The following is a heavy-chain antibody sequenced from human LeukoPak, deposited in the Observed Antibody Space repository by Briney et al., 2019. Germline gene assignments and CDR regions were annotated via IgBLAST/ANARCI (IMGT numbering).Heavy chain of an antibody. D-gene: IGHD2-15*01. Sequence: PSETLSLTCAVSGGSISSSNWWSWVRQPPGKGLEWIGEIYHSGSTDYNPSLKSRVTISVDKSKNQFSLKLSSVTAADTAVYYCARRRYCSGGSCQVDYWGQGTLVTVSS. CDR3: ARRRYCSGGSCQVDY. J-gene: IGHJ4*02. V-gene: IGHV4-4*02. CDR2: IYHSGST. CDR1: GGSISSSNW.